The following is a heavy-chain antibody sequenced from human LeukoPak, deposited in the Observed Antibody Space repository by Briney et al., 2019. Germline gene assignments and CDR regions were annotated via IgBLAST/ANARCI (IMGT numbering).Heavy chain of an antibody. CDR3: AKDAAASLNWFDP. CDR1: GFTFSRYA. J-gene: IGHJ5*02. D-gene: IGHD2-2*01. V-gene: IGHV3-23*01. Sequence: GGSLRLSCAASGFTFSRYAMSWVRQAPGKGLEWVSAISGSGGSTYYAASVKGRFTISRDNSKNPLYLQMNSLSAEDTAVYYCAKDAAASLNWFDPWGQGTLVTVSS. CDR2: ISGSGGST.